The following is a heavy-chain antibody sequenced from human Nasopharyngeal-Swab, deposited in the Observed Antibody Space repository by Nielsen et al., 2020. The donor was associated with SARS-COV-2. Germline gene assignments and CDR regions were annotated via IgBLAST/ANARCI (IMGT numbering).Heavy chain of an antibody. J-gene: IGHJ4*02. D-gene: IGHD2-21*02. V-gene: IGHV4-34*01. CDR3: AQTYCGGDCYS. Sequence: GSLRPPFAVYGWSLSGYYWSWIRQLPGKGLEWIGEINHSGSTNYNPSLKNRVTISVDTSKNQFSLKLSSVTAADTAVYYCAQTYCGGDCYSWGQGTLVTVSS. CDR1: GWSLSGYY. CDR2: INHSGST.